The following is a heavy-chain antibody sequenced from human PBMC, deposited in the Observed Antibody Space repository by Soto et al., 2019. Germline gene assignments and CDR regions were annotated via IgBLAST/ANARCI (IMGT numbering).Heavy chain of an antibody. CDR2: INHSGST. V-gene: IGHV4-34*01. Sequence: SETLSLTCAVYGGSFSGYYWSWIRQPPGKGLEWIGEINHSGSTNYNPSLKSRVTISVDTSKNQFSLKLSSVTAADTAVYYCARVGYDYVWGSYRSGLYYFDYWGQGTLVTVSS. CDR3: ARVGYDYVWGSYRSGLYYFDY. CDR1: GGSFSGYY. D-gene: IGHD3-16*02. J-gene: IGHJ4*02.